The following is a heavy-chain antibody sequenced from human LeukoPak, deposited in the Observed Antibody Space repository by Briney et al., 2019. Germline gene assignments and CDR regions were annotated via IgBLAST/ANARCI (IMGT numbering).Heavy chain of an antibody. CDR2: ISSSSSYI. CDR3: ARDPGGNHDSNFDY. D-gene: IGHD1-1*01. V-gene: IGHV3-21*01. J-gene: IGHJ4*02. CDR1: GFTFSSYS. Sequence: PGGSLRLSCAASGFTFSSYSMNWVRQAPGKGLEWVSSISSSSSYIYYADSVKGRFTISRDNAKNSLYLQMNSLRAEDTAVYYCARDPGGNHDSNFDYWGQGTLVTVSS.